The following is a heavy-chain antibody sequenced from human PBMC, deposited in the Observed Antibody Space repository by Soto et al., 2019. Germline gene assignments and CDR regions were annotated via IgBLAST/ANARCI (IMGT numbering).Heavy chain of an antibody. CDR3: ARLGTAAAAYNWFDP. J-gene: IGHJ5*02. CDR2: IYYSGST. Sequence: SETLSLTCTVSGGSISSSSYYWGWIRQPPGKGLEWIGSIYYSGSTYYDPSLKSRVTISVDTSKNQFSLKLSSVTAADTAVYYCARLGTAAAAYNWFDPRGQGTLVTVSS. CDR1: GGSISSSSYY. D-gene: IGHD6-13*01. V-gene: IGHV4-39*01.